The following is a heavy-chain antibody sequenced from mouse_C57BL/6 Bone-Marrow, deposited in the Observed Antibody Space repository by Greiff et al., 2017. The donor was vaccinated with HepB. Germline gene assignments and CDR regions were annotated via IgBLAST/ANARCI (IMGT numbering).Heavy chain of an antibody. J-gene: IGHJ1*03. D-gene: IGHD1-1*01. V-gene: IGHV5-9-1*02. CDR3: TRDNDYGSSYWYFDV. CDR1: GFTFSSYA. Sequence: DVMLVESGEGLVKPGGSLKLSCAASGFTFSSYAMSWVRQTPEKRLEWVAYISSGGDYIYYADTVKGRFTISRDNARNTLYLQMSSLKSEDTAMYYCTRDNDYGSSYWYFDVWGTGTTVTVSS. CDR2: ISSGGDYI.